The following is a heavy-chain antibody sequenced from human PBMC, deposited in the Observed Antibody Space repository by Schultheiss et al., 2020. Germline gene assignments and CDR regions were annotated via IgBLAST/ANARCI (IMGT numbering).Heavy chain of an antibody. CDR2: IYYSGST. CDR1: GGSISSSSYY. J-gene: IGHJ4*02. CDR3: AKGSLPYYYGSGSYPDY. V-gene: IGHV4-39*07. D-gene: IGHD3-10*01. Sequence: SETLSLTCTVSGGSISSSSYYWGWIRQPPGKGLEWIGSIYYSGSTYYNPSLKSRVTISVDTSKNQFSLKLSSVTAADTALYYCAKGSLPYYYGSGSYPDYWGQGTLVTVSS.